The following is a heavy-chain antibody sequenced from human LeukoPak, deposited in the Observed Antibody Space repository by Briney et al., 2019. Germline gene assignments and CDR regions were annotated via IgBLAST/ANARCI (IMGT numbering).Heavy chain of an antibody. CDR2: IKQDGSEK. D-gene: IGHD5-12*01. Sequence: PGGSLRLSCAASGFTFSSYWMSWVRQAPGKGLEWVANIKQDGSEKYYVDSVKGRFAISRDNSKNTLYLQMNSLRAEDTAVYYCARDRDPWLAAEDALDIWGQGTMVTVSS. CDR1: GFTFSSYW. J-gene: IGHJ3*02. V-gene: IGHV3-7*01. CDR3: ARDRDPWLAAEDALDI.